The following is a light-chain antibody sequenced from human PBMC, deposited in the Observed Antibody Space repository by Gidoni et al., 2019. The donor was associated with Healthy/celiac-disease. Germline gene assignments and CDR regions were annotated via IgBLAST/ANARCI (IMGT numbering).Light chain of an antibody. CDR1: QSISSY. CDR3: QQTYITPRT. J-gene: IGKJ1*01. CDR2: AAS. Sequence: DIQMTQSPSSLFASVGDRVTITCRASQSISSYLNWYQQKPGEAPKLMVYAASNFQSGVPSRFSGSGSGTDFTLTISSLQPEDFATYYCQQTYITPRTFGQGTKVAIK. V-gene: IGKV1-39*01.